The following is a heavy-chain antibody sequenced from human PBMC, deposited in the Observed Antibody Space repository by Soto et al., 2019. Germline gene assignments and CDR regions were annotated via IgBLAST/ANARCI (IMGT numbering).Heavy chain of an antibody. Sequence: PSETLSLTCTVSGGSISSYYWSWIRQPPGKGLEWIGYIYYSGSTNYNPSLKSRVTISVDTSKNQFSLKLSSVTAADTAVYYCARVNYVWGSYRAYYYYYGMDVWGQGTTVTVSS. V-gene: IGHV4-59*01. D-gene: IGHD3-16*02. J-gene: IGHJ6*02. CDR3: ARVNYVWGSYRAYYYYYGMDV. CDR1: GGSISSYY. CDR2: IYYSGST.